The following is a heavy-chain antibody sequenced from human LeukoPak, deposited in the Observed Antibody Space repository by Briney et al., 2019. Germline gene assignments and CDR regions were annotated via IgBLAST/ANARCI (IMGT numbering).Heavy chain of an antibody. Sequence: GGSLRLSCAASGFTFSSYSMNWVRQAPGKGLEWVSSISSSSSYIYYAVSVKGRFTISRDNAKNSLYLQMNSLRAEDTAVYYCARDLVVRGVSHNWFDPWGQGTLVTVSS. CDR3: ARDLVVRGVSHNWFDP. J-gene: IGHJ5*02. CDR1: GFTFSSYS. CDR2: ISSSSSYI. V-gene: IGHV3-21*01. D-gene: IGHD3-10*01.